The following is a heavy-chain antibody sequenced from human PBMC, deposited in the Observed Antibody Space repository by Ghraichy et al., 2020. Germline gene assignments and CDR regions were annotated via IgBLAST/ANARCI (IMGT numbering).Heavy chain of an antibody. CDR3: ARRGRGYSLYYYGLDV. CDR2: VHYSGDT. CDR1: GGSIRPHY. Sequence: SETLSLTCSVSGGSIRPHYWSWIRQPPGKGLEWIGYVHYSGDTDYDPSLKSRISISLDTSKNQFSLTLTSVTAADTAIYYCARRGRGYSLYYYGLDVWGQGTTVTVSS. D-gene: IGHD5-18*01. V-gene: IGHV4-59*08. J-gene: IGHJ6*02.